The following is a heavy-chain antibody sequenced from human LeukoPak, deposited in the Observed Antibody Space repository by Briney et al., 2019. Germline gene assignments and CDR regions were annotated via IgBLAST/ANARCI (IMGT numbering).Heavy chain of an antibody. J-gene: IGHJ4*02. V-gene: IGHV3-23*01. CDR1: GFTFRSHA. D-gene: IGHD2-21*01. CDR2: IYENGGTT. Sequence: GGSLRLSCVGSGFTFRSHAMSWVRQAPEKGLEFVSGIYENGGTTYYADSVKSRFSISRDNSKNALYLQMDSLRGEDTAVYYCAKDFRIGYSAHFDYWGQGALVTVSS. CDR3: AKDFRIGYSAHFDY.